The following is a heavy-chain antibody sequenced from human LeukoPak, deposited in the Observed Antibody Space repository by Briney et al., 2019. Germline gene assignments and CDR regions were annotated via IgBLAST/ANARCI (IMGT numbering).Heavy chain of an antibody. CDR2: ISGSGGST. CDR1: GFTFSSYA. D-gene: IGHD3-3*01. J-gene: IGHJ4*02. V-gene: IGHV3-23*01. Sequence: GGSLRLSCAASGFTFSSYAMSWVPQAPGKGLEWVSAISGSGGSTYYADSVKGRFTISRDNSKNTLYLQMNSLRAEDTAVYYCAACWSGYYTIDYWGQGTLVTVSS. CDR3: AACWSGYYTIDY.